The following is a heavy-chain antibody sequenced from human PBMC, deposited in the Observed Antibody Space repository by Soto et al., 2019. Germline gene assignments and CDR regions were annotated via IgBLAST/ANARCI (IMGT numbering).Heavy chain of an antibody. D-gene: IGHD2-8*01. CDR3: VAYGNTPRGDVR. CDR1: GFTFSSYV. CDR2: ISHNSSTQ. Sequence: QVQLVESGGGVVQPGRSLILSCAASGFTFSSYVMHWVRQAPGKGLEWVAIISHNSSTQYSAHSVKGRFTIYRDNSKYTMYLQVTRLRDEDTAVYYCVAYGNTPRGDVRWG. V-gene: IGHV3-30*03. J-gene: IGHJ1*01.